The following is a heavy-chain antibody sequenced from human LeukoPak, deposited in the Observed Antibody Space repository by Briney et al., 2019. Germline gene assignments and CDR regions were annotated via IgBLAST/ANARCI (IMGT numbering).Heavy chain of an antibody. D-gene: IGHD3-3*01. Sequence: KPGGSLRLSCAASGFTFSSYSMNWVRQAPGKGLGWVSSISSSSYIYYADSVKGRFTISRDNAKNSLYLQMNSLRAEDTAVYYCARGRITIFGVAAIWGQGTLVTVSS. CDR3: ARGRITIFGVAAI. CDR2: ISSSSYI. J-gene: IGHJ4*02. CDR1: GFTFSSYS. V-gene: IGHV3-21*01.